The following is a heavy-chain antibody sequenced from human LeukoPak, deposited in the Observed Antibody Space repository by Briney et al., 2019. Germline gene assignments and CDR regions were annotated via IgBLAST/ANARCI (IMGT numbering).Heavy chain of an antibody. CDR3: ARFSRDGYSNGY. J-gene: IGHJ4*02. Sequence: ASVKVSCKASGDTFTSYYIHWVRQAPGQGLEWMGIINPSGGSTSYAQKFQGRVTMTRDTSTSTVYMELSSLRSEDTAVYYCARFSRDGYSNGYWGQGTLVTVSS. D-gene: IGHD5-24*01. V-gene: IGHV1-46*01. CDR1: GDTFTSYY. CDR2: INPSGGST.